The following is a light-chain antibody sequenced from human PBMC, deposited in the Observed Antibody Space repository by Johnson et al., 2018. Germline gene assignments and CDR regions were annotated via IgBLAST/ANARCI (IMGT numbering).Light chain of an antibody. V-gene: IGLV1-51*02. CDR3: GTWDSSLSAGNV. J-gene: IGLJ1*01. Sequence: QSVLTQPPSVSAAPGQKVTISCSGSSSNIGNNYVSWYQQLPGTAPKLLIYENNKRPSGIPARISGSKSGTSATLGITGIQTGDEADYYCGTWDSSLSAGNVFGTGTKVTVL. CDR2: ENN. CDR1: SSNIGNNY.